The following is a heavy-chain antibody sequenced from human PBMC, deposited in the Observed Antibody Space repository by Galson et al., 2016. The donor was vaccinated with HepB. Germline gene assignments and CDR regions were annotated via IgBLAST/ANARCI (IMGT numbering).Heavy chain of an antibody. CDR2: IGAARGDT. CDR1: GYTFTNYG. J-gene: IGHJ3*02. Sequence: SVKVSCKASGYTFTNYGITWVRQAPGQGLEWMGWIGAARGDTNYAQKFQGRLTMTRDTSTTTAYMELGYLRSDDTAVYYCASAHTFYWDGDVCHGYDACESWGQGTTVIVSS. D-gene: IGHD2-21*01. CDR3: ASAHTFYWDGDVCHGYDACES. V-gene: IGHV1-18*04.